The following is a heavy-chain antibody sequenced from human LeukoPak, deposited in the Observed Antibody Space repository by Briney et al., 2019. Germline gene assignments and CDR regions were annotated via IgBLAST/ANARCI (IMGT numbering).Heavy chain of an antibody. CDR3: ARDRLGDYDHSGYYDK. Sequence: GGSLRLSCAASGFTFSYYYMSWIRKAPGKGLEWVSYICDSGRNIYYADSVKGRFTISRDNAKNSVYLQMNNLRAEDTAVYYCARDRLGDYDHSGYYDKWGQGTLVTVSS. J-gene: IGHJ4*02. D-gene: IGHD3-22*01. V-gene: IGHV3-11*01. CDR1: GFTFSYYY. CDR2: ICDSGRNI.